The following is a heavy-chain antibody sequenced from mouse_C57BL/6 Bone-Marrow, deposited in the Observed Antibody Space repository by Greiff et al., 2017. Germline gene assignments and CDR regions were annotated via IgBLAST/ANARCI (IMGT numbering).Heavy chain of an antibody. D-gene: IGHD1-1*01. Sequence: VQLQQSGAELVRPGASVTLSCKASGYTFTDYEMHWVKQTPVNGLAWIGAIDPETGGTAYNQKFQGKAILTADKSSSTAYMELRSLTSEDSAVYYCTREKVVLDYWGQGTTLTVAS. CDR2: IDPETGGT. V-gene: IGHV1-15*01. J-gene: IGHJ2*01. CDR3: TREKVVLDY. CDR1: GYTFTDYE.